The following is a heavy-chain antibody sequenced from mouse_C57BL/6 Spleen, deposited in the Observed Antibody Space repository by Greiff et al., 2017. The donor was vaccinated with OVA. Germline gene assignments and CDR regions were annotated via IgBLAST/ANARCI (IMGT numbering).Heavy chain of an antibody. CDR1: GYTFTSYW. CDR2: IDPSDSYP. V-gene: IGHV1-69*01. D-gene: IGHD1-1*01. Sequence: QVQLQQPGAELVMPGASVKLSCKASGYTFTSYWMHWVKQRPGQGLEWIGEIDPSDSYPNYNQKFKGKSTLTVDKSSSTAYMQLSSLTSEDSAVYYCARSGITTVVAHFDYWGQGTTLTVSS. CDR3: ARSGITTVVAHFDY. J-gene: IGHJ2*01.